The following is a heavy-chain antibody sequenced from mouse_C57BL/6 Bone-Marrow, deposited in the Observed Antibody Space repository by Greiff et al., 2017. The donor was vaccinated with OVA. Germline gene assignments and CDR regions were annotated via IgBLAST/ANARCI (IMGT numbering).Heavy chain of an antibody. J-gene: IGHJ4*01. CDR1: GFTFSSYA. Sequence: VKLVESGGGLVKPGGSLKLSCAASGFTFSSYAMSWVRQTPEKRLEWVATISDGGSYTYYPDNVKGRFTISRDNAKNNLYLQMSHLKSEDTAMYYCARGWLLYYAMDYWGQGTSVTVSS. CDR3: ARGWLLYYAMDY. V-gene: IGHV5-4*03. D-gene: IGHD2-3*01. CDR2: ISDGGSYT.